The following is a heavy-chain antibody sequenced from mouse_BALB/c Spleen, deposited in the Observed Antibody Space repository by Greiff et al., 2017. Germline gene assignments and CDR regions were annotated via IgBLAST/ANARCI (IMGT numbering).Heavy chain of an antibody. CDR2: ISSGGST. CDR1: GFTFSSYA. Sequence: EVKLMESGGGLVKPGGSLKLSCAASGFTFSSYAMSWVRQTPEKRLEWVASISSGGSTYYPDSVKGRFTISRDNARNILYLQMSSLRSEDTAMYYCASHDYYGSSYWYFDVWGAGTTVTVSS. V-gene: IGHV5-6-5*01. D-gene: IGHD1-1*01. CDR3: ASHDYYGSSYWYFDV. J-gene: IGHJ1*01.